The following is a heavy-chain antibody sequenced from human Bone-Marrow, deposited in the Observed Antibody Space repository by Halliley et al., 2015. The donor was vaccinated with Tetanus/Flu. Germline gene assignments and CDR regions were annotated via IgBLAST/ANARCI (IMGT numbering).Heavy chain of an antibody. V-gene: IGHV5-51*01. CDR2: LFPGDSDP. J-gene: IGHJ4*02. Sequence: LEWMGILFPGDSDPRYSPSFQGQVPISADKSISSAYLQWSSLKASDTAIYYCARQGAPRHFDYWGQGTLVTVSS. CDR3: ARQGAPRHFDY.